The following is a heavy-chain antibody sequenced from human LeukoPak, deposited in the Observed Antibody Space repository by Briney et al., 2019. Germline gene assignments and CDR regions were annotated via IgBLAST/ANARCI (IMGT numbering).Heavy chain of an antibody. CDR2: MSPNSGNT. J-gene: IGHJ6*03. V-gene: IGHV1-8*01. Sequence: ASVKASCKASGYTFTSYDINWVRQATGQGLEWMGWMSPNSGNTGYAQRFQGRVTMTRNTSISTAYMELSSLRSEDTAVYYCARGQGNYYYYYMDVWGKGTTVTVSS. CDR1: GYTFTSYD. D-gene: IGHD3-10*01. CDR3: ARGQGNYYYYYMDV.